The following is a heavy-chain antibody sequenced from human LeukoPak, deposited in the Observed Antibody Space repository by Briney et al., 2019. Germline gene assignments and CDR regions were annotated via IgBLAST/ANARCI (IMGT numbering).Heavy chain of an antibody. CDR3: ASPVVTAPYDAFDI. D-gene: IGHD2-21*02. CDR2: ISYDGSNK. Sequence: PGRSLRLSCAGSGFTFSNYGMHWVRQAPGKGLEWVALISYDGSNKYYADSVKGRFTISRDNSKNTLYLQMNSLRAEDTAVYYCASPVVTAPYDAFDIWGQGTMVTVSS. J-gene: IGHJ3*02. CDR1: GFTFSNYG. V-gene: IGHV3-30*03.